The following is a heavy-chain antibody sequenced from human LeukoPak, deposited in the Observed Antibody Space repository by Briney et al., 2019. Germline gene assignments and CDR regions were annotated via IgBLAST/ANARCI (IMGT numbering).Heavy chain of an antibody. CDR1: GGTFSSYA. CDR3: GLHHVLRFLEWSLDY. V-gene: IGHV1-69*04. J-gene: IGHJ4*02. CDR2: IIPILGIA. D-gene: IGHD3-3*01. Sequence: GASVKVSCKASGGTFSSYAISWVRQAPGQGLEWMGRIIPILGIANYAQKFQGRVTITADKSTSTAYMGLSSLRSEDTAVYYCGLHHVLRFLEWSLDYWGQGTLVTVSS.